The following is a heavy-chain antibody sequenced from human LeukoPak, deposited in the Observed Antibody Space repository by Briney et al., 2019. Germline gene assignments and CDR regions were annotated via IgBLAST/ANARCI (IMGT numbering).Heavy chain of an antibody. CDR3: ARGGDCSSTSCYPYHWFDP. D-gene: IGHD2-2*01. Sequence: GGSLRLSCAASGFTFSSYSMNWVRQAPGKGLEWVSYISSSSSTIYYADSAKGRFTISRDNAKNSLYLQMNSLRAEDTAVYYCARGGDCSSTSCYPYHWFDPWGQGTLVTASS. CDR1: GFTFSSYS. V-gene: IGHV3-48*01. CDR2: ISSSSSTI. J-gene: IGHJ5*02.